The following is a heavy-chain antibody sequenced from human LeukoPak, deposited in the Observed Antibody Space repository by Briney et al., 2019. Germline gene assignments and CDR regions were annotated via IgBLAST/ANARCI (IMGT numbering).Heavy chain of an antibody. V-gene: IGHV3-30-3*01. CDR3: ARNPVDYGSNSYFDY. J-gene: IGHJ4*02. Sequence: PGRSLRLSCAASGFTFSSYAMHWVRQAPGKGLEWVAVISYDGSNKYYADSVKGRFTISRGNSKNTLYLQMNSLRAEDTAVYYCARNPVDYGSNSYFDYWGQGTLVTVSS. CDR2: ISYDGSNK. CDR1: GFTFSSYA. D-gene: IGHD4-23*01.